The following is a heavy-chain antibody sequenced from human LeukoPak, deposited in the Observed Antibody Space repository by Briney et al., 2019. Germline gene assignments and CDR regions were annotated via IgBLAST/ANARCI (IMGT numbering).Heavy chain of an antibody. CDR1: GGTISSYY. Sequence: PSETLSLTCTVSGGTISSYYWNWIRQPPGKGLEWIGYIHYSGGTKYNPSLKSRVTISVDTSKNQFSLKLSSVTAADTAVYYCARWYSSGWAFDYWGQGTVVTVSS. J-gene: IGHJ4*02. D-gene: IGHD6-19*01. V-gene: IGHV4-59*08. CDR3: ARWYSSGWAFDY. CDR2: IHYSGGT.